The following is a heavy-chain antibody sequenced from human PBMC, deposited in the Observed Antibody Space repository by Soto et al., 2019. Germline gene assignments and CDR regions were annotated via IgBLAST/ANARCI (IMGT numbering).Heavy chain of an antibody. CDR2: IKRESEGGTA. J-gene: IGHJ4*02. CDR3: TVDSMRPY. V-gene: IGHV3-15*01. Sequence: LRLSCAASGFTASNFWMSWVRQAPGKGLEWIALIKRESEGGTADFAPLVKGRFTISRDDLKNTLYLDMNSLKTEDTAVYYCTVDSMRPYWGQGTMVTVSS. CDR1: GFTASNFW.